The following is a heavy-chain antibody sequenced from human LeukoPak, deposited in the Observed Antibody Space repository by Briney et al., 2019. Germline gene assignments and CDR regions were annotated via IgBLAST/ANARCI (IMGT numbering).Heavy chain of an antibody. J-gene: IGHJ3*02. CDR2: ISSSSSYI. CDR3: ARDLRLYAFDI. Sequence: KPAGSLRLSCAASGFTFSSYSMNWVRQAPGKGLEWVSSISSSSSYIYYADSVKGRFTISRDNAKNSLYLQMNSLRAEDTAVYYCARDLRLYAFDIWGQGTMVNVSS. V-gene: IGHV3-21*01. CDR1: GFTFSSYS. D-gene: IGHD3-16*01.